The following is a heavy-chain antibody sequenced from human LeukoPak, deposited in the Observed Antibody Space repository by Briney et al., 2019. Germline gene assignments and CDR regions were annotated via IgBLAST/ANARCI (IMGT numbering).Heavy chain of an antibody. D-gene: IGHD3-3*01. CDR2: ISWNSGSI. CDR1: GFTFDDYA. V-gene: IGHV3-9*01. CDR3: AKDPFWSGYHRGGIYFDY. J-gene: IGHJ4*02. Sequence: PGRSLRLSCAASGFTFDDYAMYWVRQAPGKGLEWVSGISWNSGSIDYADSVKGRFTISRDNSKNTLYLQMNSLRAEDTAVYYCAKDPFWSGYHRGGIYFDYWGQGTLVTVSS.